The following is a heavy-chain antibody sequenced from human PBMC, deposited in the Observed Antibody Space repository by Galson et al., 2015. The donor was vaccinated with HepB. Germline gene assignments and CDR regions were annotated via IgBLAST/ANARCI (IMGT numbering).Heavy chain of an antibody. Sequence: SLRLSCAASGFTFSSYGMHWVRQAPGKGLEWVAAISYDGSNKYYADSVKGRFTISRDNSKNTLYLQMNSLRAEDTAVYYCAKGFGSGYYYGMDVWGQGTTVTVSS. CDR3: AKGFGSGYYYGMDV. V-gene: IGHV3-30*18. CDR2: ISYDGSNK. J-gene: IGHJ6*02. CDR1: GFTFSSYG. D-gene: IGHD3-10*01.